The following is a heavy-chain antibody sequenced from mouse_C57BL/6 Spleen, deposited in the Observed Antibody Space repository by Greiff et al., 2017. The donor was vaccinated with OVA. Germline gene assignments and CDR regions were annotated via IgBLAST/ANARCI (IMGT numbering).Heavy chain of an antibody. CDR2: ISRGSSTI. V-gene: IGHV5-17*01. CDR1: GFTFSDYG. J-gene: IGHJ2*01. Sequence: EVQGVESGGGLVKPGGSLKLSCAASGFTFSDYGMHWVRQAPEKGLEWVAYISRGSSTIYYADTVKGRYTISRDNAKNTLCLQVTSLRSEDTAMYSCARDYDYGDGGQGPTLPVS. D-gene: IGHD2-4*01. CDR3: ARDYDYGD.